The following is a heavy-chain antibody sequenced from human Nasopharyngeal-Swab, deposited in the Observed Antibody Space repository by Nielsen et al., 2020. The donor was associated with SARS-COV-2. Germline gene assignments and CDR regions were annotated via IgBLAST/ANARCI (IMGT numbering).Heavy chain of an antibody. J-gene: IGHJ4*02. CDR3: ARTDVGAAGYYFDY. CDR1: GFTFSSYS. Sequence: GGSLRLSCAASGFTFSSYSMNWVRQAPGKGLEWVSSISSSSSYIYYADSVKGRFTISRDNAKNSLYLQMNSLRDEDTAVYYCARTDVGAAGYYFDYWGQGTLVTVSS. D-gene: IGHD1-26*01. CDR2: ISSSSSYI. V-gene: IGHV3-21*01.